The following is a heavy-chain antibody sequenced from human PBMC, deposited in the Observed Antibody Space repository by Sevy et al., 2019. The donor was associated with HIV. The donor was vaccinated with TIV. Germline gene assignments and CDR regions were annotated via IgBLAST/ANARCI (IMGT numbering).Heavy chain of an antibody. CDR1: GGSISSTTYY. CDR2: IYNSGST. V-gene: IGHV4-39*01. Sequence: SETLSLTCTVSGGSISSTTYYWGWIRQPPGKGLEWIGSIYNSGSTYSNPSLRSRLTISVDTSKNQFSLRLNSVTAADTAVYQCVRHAFIGDNTWLGLLDYWGLGTLVTVSS. D-gene: IGHD3-10*01. J-gene: IGHJ4*02. CDR3: VRHAFIGDNTWLGLLDY.